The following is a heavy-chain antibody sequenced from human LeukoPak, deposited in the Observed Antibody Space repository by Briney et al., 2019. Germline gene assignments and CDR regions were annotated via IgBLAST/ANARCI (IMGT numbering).Heavy chain of an antibody. D-gene: IGHD3-22*01. CDR3: AKPASSGYYLAAFDI. CDR2: ISSSSSYI. CDR1: GFTFSSYS. V-gene: IGHV3-21*01. Sequence: PGGSLRLSCAASGFTFSSYSMNWVRQAPGKGLEWVSSISSSSSYIYYADSVKGRFTISRDNAKNSLYLQMNSLRAEDTAVYYCAKPASSGYYLAAFDIWGQGTMVTVSS. J-gene: IGHJ3*02.